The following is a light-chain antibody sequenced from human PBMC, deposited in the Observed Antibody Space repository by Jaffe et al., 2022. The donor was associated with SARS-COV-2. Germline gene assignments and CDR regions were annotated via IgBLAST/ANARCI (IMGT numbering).Light chain of an antibody. CDR3: AAWDDSLNGWV. CDR1: RTNIGSNS. J-gene: IGLJ3*02. CDR2: RNN. V-gene: IGLV1-44*01. Sequence: QSVLTQPPSASGTPGQRVTISCSGSRTNIGSNSVNWYQQLLGTAPKLLIYRNNQRPSGVPDRFSGSKSGSSASLAISGLQSEDEADYYCAAWDDSLNGWVFGGGTKLTVL.